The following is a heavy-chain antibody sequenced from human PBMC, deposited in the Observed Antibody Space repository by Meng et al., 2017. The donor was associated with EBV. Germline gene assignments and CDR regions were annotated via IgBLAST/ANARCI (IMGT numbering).Heavy chain of an antibody. J-gene: IGHJ4*02. D-gene: IGHD6-6*01. Sequence: QLTLKESCPTLVKPTPTLTLTCTFSGFSLSTRGVGVGWIRQPPGKALEWLAVIYWDDDKRYSPSLKSRLTITKDTSKNQVVLTMTNMDPVDAATYYCAHIIAARPFDYWGQGTLVTVFS. V-gene: IGHV2-5*02. CDR1: GFSLSTRGVG. CDR3: AHIIAARPFDY. CDR2: IYWDDDK.